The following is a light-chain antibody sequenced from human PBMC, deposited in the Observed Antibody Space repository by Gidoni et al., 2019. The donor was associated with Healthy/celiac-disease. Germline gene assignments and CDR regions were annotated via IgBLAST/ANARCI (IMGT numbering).Light chain of an antibody. CDR2: GNS. CDR3: QSYDSSLSGSVV. J-gene: IGLJ2*01. V-gene: IGLV1-40*01. CDR1: SSNIGAGYD. Sequence: SVLTQPPSVSGAPGQRVTISCTGSSSNIGAGYDVHWYQQLPGTAPKLLIYGNSNRPSGVPDRFSGSKSGTSASLAITGLRAEDEADYYCQSYDSSLSGSVVFGGGTKLTVL.